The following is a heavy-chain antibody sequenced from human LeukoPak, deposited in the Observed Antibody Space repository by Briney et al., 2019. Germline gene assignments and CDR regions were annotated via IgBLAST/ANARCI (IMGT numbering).Heavy chain of an antibody. J-gene: IGHJ4*02. CDR3: ARESDQYYYDSSGTCDY. Sequence: SVKVSCKASGGTFSSYAISWVRQAPGQGLEWMGRIIPILGIANYAQKFQGRVTITADKSTSTAYMELRSLRSDDTAVYYCARESDQYYYDSSGTCDYWGQGTLVTVSS. D-gene: IGHD3-22*01. V-gene: IGHV1-69*04. CDR2: IIPILGIA. CDR1: GGTFSSYA.